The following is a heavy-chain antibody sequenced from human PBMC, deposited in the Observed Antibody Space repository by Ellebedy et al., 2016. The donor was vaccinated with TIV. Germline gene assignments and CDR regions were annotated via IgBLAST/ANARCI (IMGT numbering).Heavy chain of an antibody. Sequence: AASVTVSCKASVYTFTSYFMHWVRQPPGQGLEWMGIINPSVGSTTYAQKLQGRVTMTRDTSTSTVYMELSSLRSEDTAVYYCARARSSGWLHTPDYWGQGTLVTVSS. J-gene: IGHJ4*02. CDR3: ARARSSGWLHTPDY. CDR1: VYTFTSYF. CDR2: INPSVGST. D-gene: IGHD6-19*01. V-gene: IGHV1-46*04.